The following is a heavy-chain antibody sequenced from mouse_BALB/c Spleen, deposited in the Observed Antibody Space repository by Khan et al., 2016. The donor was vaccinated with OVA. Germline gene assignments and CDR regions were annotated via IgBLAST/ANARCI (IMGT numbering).Heavy chain of an antibody. Sequence: DLVKPGASVKLSCKASGYTFTSYWINWVKQRPGQGLEWLGRIAPGSDGTSSNEMFKDKTTLTVATSSSTAYIQLISLSSEDSAVYFCARTNYYVSALYAMDDWGQGASVTVSS. CDR2: IAPGSDGT. V-gene: IGHV1S41*01. J-gene: IGHJ4*01. CDR1: GYTFTSYW. CDR3: ARTNYYVSALYAMDD. D-gene: IGHD1-1*01.